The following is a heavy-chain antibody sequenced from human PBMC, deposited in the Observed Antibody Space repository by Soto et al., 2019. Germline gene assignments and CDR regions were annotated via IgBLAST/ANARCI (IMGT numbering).Heavy chain of an antibody. Sequence: GGSLRLSCAASGFTFSSYAMHWVRQAPGKGLEWVAVISYDGSNKYYADSVKGRFTISRDNSKNTLYLQMNSLRAEDTAVYYCARDWEDIVVVVAATRLGMDVWGQGTKVTVSS. CDR2: ISYDGSNK. J-gene: IGHJ6*02. D-gene: IGHD2-15*01. V-gene: IGHV3-30-3*01. CDR3: ARDWEDIVVVVAATRLGMDV. CDR1: GFTFSSYA.